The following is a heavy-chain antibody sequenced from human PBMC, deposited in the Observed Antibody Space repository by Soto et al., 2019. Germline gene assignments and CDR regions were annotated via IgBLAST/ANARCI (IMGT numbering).Heavy chain of an antibody. D-gene: IGHD6-19*01. Sequence: EVQLLESGGGLVQPGGSLRLSCTASGFTFSNSAMTWVRQAPGKGLEWVSIISAAGRSAYDADSVKGRFTISRDNSKNTLYLRMTSLRAEGTAVYYCAKDGHWLDVLLDSWGQGTLVTVSS. CDR3: AKDGHWLDVLLDS. J-gene: IGHJ4*02. CDR1: GFTFSNSA. CDR2: ISAAGRSA. V-gene: IGHV3-23*01.